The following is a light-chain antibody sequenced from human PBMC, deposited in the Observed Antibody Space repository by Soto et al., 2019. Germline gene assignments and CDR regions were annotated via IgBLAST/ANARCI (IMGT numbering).Light chain of an antibody. CDR2: LGS. Sequence: VMTQTPLSLPVTHGEPASISCRSSQRLLHSNGYNYLDWYLQKPGQSPQLLIYLGSNRSSGVPDRFSGSGSGTDFTLKISRVEAEDVGVYYCMQALQTPLAFGPGSKADI. J-gene: IGKJ3*01. V-gene: IGKV2-28*01. CDR3: MQALQTPLA. CDR1: QRLLHSNGYNY.